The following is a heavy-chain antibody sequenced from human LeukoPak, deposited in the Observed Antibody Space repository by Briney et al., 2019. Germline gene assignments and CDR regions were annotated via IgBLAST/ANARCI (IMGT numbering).Heavy chain of an antibody. CDR1: GFTFDDYA. D-gene: IGHD2-2*01. J-gene: IGHJ4*02. CDR2: ISWNSGSI. V-gene: IGHV3-9*01. Sequence: GGSLRLSCAASGFTFDDYAMHWVRQAPGKGLEWVSGISWNSGSIGYADSVKGRFTISRDNAKNSLYLQMNSLRAEDTALYYCAKDRGIVVVPAEIDYWGQGTLVTVSS. CDR3: AKDRGIVVVPAEIDY.